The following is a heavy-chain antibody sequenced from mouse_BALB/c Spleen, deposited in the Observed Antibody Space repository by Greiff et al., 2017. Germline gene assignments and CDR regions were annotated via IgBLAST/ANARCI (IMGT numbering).Heavy chain of an antibody. Sequence: VQLQQSGAELARPGASVKLSCKASGYTFTSYWMQWVKQRPGQGLEWIGAIYPGDGDTRYTQKFKGKATLTADKSSSTAYMQLSSLASEDSAVYYCARNGNYSYYFDYWGQGTTLTVSS. CDR1: GYTFTSYW. CDR2: IYPGDGDT. J-gene: IGHJ2*01. CDR3: ARNGNYSYYFDY. V-gene: IGHV1-87*01. D-gene: IGHD2-1*01.